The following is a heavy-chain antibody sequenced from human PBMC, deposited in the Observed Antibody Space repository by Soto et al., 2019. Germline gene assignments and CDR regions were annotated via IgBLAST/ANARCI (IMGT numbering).Heavy chain of an antibody. CDR2: INPSGGST. CDR1: GYTFTSYY. CDR3: ALPYSSSWSTYNWFDP. J-gene: IGHJ5*02. D-gene: IGHD6-13*01. V-gene: IGHV1-46*01. Sequence: ASVKVSCKASGYTFTSYYMHWVRQAPGQGLEWMGIINPSGGSTSYAQKFQGRVTMTRDTSTSTAYMELSSLRSEDTAVYYCALPYSSSWSTYNWFDPWGQGTLVTVSS.